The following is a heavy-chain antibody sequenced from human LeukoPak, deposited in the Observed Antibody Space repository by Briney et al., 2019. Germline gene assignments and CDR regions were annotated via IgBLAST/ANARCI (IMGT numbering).Heavy chain of an antibody. CDR2: ISSSSSYI. Sequence: PGGSLRLSCAASGFTFSSYAMSWVRQAPGKGLEWVSSISSSSSYIYYADSVKGRFTISRDNAKNSLYLQMNSLRAEDTAVYYCARTIISSGWYASFDYWGQRTLVIVSS. V-gene: IGHV3-21*01. CDR3: ARTIISSGWYASFDY. J-gene: IGHJ4*02. D-gene: IGHD6-19*01. CDR1: GFTFSSYA.